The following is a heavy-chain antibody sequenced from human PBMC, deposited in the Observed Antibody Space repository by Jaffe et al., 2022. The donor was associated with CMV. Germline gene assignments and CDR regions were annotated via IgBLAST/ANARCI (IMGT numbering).Heavy chain of an antibody. CDR2: ISGSGGAT. V-gene: IGHV3-23*01. D-gene: IGHD4-17*01. J-gene: IGHJ4*02. CDR1: GFTFNSHA. Sequence: EVQLLESGGGLVQPGGSLRLSCAASGFTFNSHAMSWVRQAPGKGLEWVSAISGSGGATYYAESAEGRFTISRDNSKNTLYLQMNSLRAEDTAVYYCAKGSGWYGDYVGDYWGQGTLVTVSS. CDR3: AKGSGWYGDYVGDY.